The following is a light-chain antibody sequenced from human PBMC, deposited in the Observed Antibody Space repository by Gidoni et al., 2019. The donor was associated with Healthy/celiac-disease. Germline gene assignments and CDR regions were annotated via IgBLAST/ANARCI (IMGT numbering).Light chain of an antibody. CDR3: QQYNKYSPWT. Sequence: DIQLTQSPSPLSASVGDKVTITCRASQTIRNWFDWYQQKPGKAPNLLIYDASNLESGVPSRFSGSGSGTEFTLTISSLQPDDFATYYCQQYNKYSPWTFGQGTKVGIK. CDR1: QTIRNW. CDR2: DAS. J-gene: IGKJ1*01. V-gene: IGKV1-5*01.